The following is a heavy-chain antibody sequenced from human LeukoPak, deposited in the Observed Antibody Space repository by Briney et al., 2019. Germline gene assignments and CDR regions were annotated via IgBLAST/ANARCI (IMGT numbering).Heavy chain of an antibody. CDR2: INPSGGST. CDR3: ARGKQLARDWFDP. CDR1: GYTFTSYG. J-gene: IGHJ5*02. V-gene: IGHV1-46*01. D-gene: IGHD6-13*01. Sequence: AASVKVSCKASGYTFTSYGISWVRQAPGQGLEWMGIINPSGGSTSYAQKFQGRVTMTRDTSTSTVYMELSSLRSEDTAVYYCARGKQLARDWFDPWGQGTLVTVSS.